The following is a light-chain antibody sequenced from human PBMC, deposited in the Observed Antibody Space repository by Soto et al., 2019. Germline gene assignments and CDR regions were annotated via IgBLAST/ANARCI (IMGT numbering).Light chain of an antibody. CDR3: QHLDSYPIT. J-gene: IGKJ5*01. V-gene: IGKV1-9*01. Sequence: DIQLTPSPSFLSASVGDRVTITCRASQGISNYVLGYQQKPGKAPKLLIYAASTLQSGVASRFSGSGSGTEFTLTISSLQPEDFAIYYCQHLDSYPITFGQGTRLEIK. CDR2: AAS. CDR1: QGISNY.